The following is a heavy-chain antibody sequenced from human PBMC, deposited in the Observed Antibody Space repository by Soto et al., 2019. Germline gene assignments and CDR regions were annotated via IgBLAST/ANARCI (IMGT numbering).Heavy chain of an antibody. CDR3: AKEIAVAGDLDY. J-gene: IGHJ4*01. CDR1: GFAFSYYG. D-gene: IGHD6-19*01. Sequence: GGSLRLSCVASGFAFSYYGIRWVRQAPGKGLEWVGVISSDGMTKYYAGSVKGRFTISRDNSKITLFLQMDSLRPEDTAVYYCAKEIAVAGDLDYWGHGTLVTVSS. CDR2: ISSDGMTK. V-gene: IGHV3-30*18.